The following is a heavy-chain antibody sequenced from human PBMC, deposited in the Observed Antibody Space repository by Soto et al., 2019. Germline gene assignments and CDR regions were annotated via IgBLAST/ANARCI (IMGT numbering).Heavy chain of an antibody. Sequence: QVQLVQSGAEVKKPGSSVKVSCKASGGTFSSYAISWVRQSPGQGLEWMGGIIPIFGTANYAQQFQGRVTITADDSTSTDYMELSSLRSEDTAVYYCARDLGPNSGPDDDYCGQGTLVTVSS. CDR1: GGTFSSYA. D-gene: IGHD1-26*01. CDR2: IIPIFGTA. CDR3: ARDLGPNSGPDDDY. J-gene: IGHJ4*02. V-gene: IGHV1-69*01.